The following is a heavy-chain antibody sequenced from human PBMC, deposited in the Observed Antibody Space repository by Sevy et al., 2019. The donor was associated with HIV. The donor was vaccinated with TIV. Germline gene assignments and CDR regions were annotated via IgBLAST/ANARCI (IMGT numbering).Heavy chain of an antibody. CDR2: TYYRSKWYN. D-gene: IGHD1-1*01. CDR1: GDSVSSSSAA. J-gene: IGHJ6*02. Sequence: SLTLSLTCAISGDSVSSSSAAWNWFRQSPSRGLEWLGRTYYRSKWYNNYAVSVKSRVTINPDTSENQFSLHLNSVTPEDTAVYFCARGDELNSYYYGMDVWGQGTTVTVSS. CDR3: ARGDELNSYYYGMDV. V-gene: IGHV6-1*01.